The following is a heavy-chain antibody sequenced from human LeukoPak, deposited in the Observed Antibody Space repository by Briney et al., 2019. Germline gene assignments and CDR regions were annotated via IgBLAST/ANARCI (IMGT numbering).Heavy chain of an antibody. V-gene: IGHV3-7*01. CDR3: ARDQDEGTHYNDHSGYRYFAF. J-gene: IGHJ4*02. CDR1: GFPFKIYW. Sequence: GGSLRLSCAASGFPFKIYWMSWVRQAPGKGLEWVANIKEDGSEKYYLDSVKGRFSISRDNAKNSLYLQMNSLRGEDTAVYYCARDQDEGTHYNDHSGYRYFAFWGQGTPVSVSS. CDR2: IKEDGSEK. D-gene: IGHD3-22*01.